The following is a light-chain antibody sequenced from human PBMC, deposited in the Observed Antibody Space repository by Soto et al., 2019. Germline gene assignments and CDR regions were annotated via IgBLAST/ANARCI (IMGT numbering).Light chain of an antibody. CDR3: SSYTSSTSYV. J-gene: IGLJ1*01. Sequence: QSALTQPASVSGSRGQSITISCTGTSSDVGGYNTVSWYQQYPGKAPKLMIHDVNNRHSGFSNRVSGAKSGNTASLTISGLQAEDEADYYCSSYTSSTSYVFGSGTKLTVL. CDR1: SSDVGGYNT. CDR2: DVN. V-gene: IGLV2-14*01.